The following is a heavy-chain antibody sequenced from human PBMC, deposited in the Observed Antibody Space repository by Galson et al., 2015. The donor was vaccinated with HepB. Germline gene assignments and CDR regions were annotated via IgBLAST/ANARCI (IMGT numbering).Heavy chain of an antibody. V-gene: IGHV5-51*01. CDR1: GYKFSDYW. Sequence: QSGAEVKKPGDFLKISCKGSGYKFSDYWIAWVRQMPGKGLEWMGLIYPDDSSTTYSPSFQGQVIMSADKSINVAYMELSSLRSEDTAVYYCARAPDYDILTGHPGWFDPWGQGTLVTVSS. CDR3: ARAPDYDILTGHPGWFDP. J-gene: IGHJ5*02. CDR2: IYPDDSST. D-gene: IGHD3-9*01.